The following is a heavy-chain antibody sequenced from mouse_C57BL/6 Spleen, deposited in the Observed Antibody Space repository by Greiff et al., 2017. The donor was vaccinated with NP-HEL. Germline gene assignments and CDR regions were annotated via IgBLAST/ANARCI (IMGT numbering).Heavy chain of an antibody. CDR3: ASVYYYGSSYYFDY. CDR2: INPNYGTT. V-gene: IGHV1-39*01. D-gene: IGHD1-1*01. Sequence: EVKLVESGPELVKPGASVKISCKASGYSFTDYNMNWVKQSNGKSLEWIGVINPNYGTTSYNQKFKGKATLTVDQSSSTAYMQLNSLTSEDSAVYYCASVYYYGSSYYFDYWGQGTTLTVSS. CDR1: GYSFTDYN. J-gene: IGHJ2*01.